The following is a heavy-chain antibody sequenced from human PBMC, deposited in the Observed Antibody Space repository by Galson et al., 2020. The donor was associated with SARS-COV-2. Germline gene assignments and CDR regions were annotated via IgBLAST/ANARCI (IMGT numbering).Heavy chain of an antibody. CDR1: GGSISSSSYY. V-gene: IGHV4-39*01. D-gene: IGHD5-18*01. CDR3: AVQIWLRGGFDY. J-gene: IGHJ4*02. Sequence: SETLSLTCTVSGGSISSSSYYWGWIRHPPGKGLEWIGSIYYSGSTYYNPSLKSRVTIAVDTSKNQFSLKLSSVTAADTSVYYCAVQIWLRGGFDYWGQGTLFTVSS. CDR2: IYYSGST.